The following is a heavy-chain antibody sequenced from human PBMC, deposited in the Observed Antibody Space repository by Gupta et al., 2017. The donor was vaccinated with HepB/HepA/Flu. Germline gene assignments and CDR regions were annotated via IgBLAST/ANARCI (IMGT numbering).Heavy chain of an antibody. V-gene: IGHV4-31*03. CDR1: GGSISSGGYY. CDR2: IYYSGST. D-gene: IGHD2-2*01. CDR3: ARGGGYCSSTSCPNWFDP. Sequence: QVQLQESGPGLVKPSQTLSPTCTVSGGSISSGGYYWTWIRQQPGKGLEWIGYIYYSGSTYYNPSLKSRVTISVDTSKNQFSLKLSSVTAADPAVYYCARGGGYCSSTSCPNWFDPWGQGTLVTVSS. J-gene: IGHJ5*02.